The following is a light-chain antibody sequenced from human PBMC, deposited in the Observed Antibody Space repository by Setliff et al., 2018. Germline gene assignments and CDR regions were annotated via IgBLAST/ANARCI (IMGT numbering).Light chain of an antibody. J-gene: IGKJ4*01. CDR3: QQYFTSPIT. CDR1: QSLLYSSNKNNY. CDR2: WAS. Sequence: IVVTQSPDSLALSLGERATINCKSSQSLLYSSNKNNYLAWYQQKPGQPPKLLIYWASTRQSGVPDRFSVSGSGTDFTLTISSLQAEDVAVYYCQQYFTSPITFGAGTKVDIK. V-gene: IGKV4-1*01.